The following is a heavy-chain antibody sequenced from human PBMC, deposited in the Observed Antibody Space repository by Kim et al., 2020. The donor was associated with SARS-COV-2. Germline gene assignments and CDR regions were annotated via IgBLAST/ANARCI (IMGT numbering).Heavy chain of an antibody. V-gene: IGHV3-30*18. CDR1: GFTFNTFA. CDR3: AKYRSRYNYGWGMDV. Sequence: GGSLRLSCAASGFTFNTFAIHWVRQAPGKGLEWVASISYDGRNEYYADSVKGRFTISRDNSKNTLSVQMNSLRGEDTAVYYCAKYRSRYNYGWGMDVWGEGTTVTVSP. CDR2: ISYDGRNE. J-gene: IGHJ6*04. D-gene: IGHD5-18*01.